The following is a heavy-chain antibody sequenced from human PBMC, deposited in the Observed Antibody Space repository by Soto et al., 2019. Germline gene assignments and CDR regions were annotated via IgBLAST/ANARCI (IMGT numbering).Heavy chain of an antibody. Sequence: SVKVSCKASGYTFTIYGISWVREAPGQGLEWMGWISASNGNTNYAQKLQGRVTTTTDTSTSPPYMELGRRRSEDTAVYYCARCRGSSGYFDYWGQGTLVTVSS. J-gene: IGHJ4*02. CDR3: ARCRGSSGYFDY. CDR1: GYTFTIYG. V-gene: IGHV1-18*01. CDR2: ISASNGNT. D-gene: IGHD3-22*01.